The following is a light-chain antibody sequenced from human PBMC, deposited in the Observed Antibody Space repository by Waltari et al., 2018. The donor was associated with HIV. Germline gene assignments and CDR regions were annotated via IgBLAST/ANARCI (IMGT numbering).Light chain of an antibody. CDR2: GAS. CDR1: ESVSSN. V-gene: IGKV3-15*01. J-gene: IGKJ1*01. Sequence: VLTQSPATLSVSPGDRVTLSCRASESVSSNLAWYQQKRGQAPRFVIYGASSRAAGIPGRFSGSGSGTEFTLTISSLQSEDFAVYYCQEYNNWPWTFGQGTKVEIK. CDR3: QEYNNWPWT.